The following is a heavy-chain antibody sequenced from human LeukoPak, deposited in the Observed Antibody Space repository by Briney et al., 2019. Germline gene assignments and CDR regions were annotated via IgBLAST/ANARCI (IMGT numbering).Heavy chain of an antibody. V-gene: IGHV4-38-2*02. CDR2: IYHSGST. J-gene: IGHJ4*02. CDR3: ARGAQTYYDKAPVDY. D-gene: IGHD3-22*01. CDR1: GYSISSGYY. Sequence: SETLSLTCTVSGYSISSGYYWGWIRRPPGKGLEWIGSIYHSGSTYYNPSLKSRVTISVDTSKNQFSLKLNSMTAADTAVYYCARGAQTYYDKAPVDYWGQGTLVTVSS.